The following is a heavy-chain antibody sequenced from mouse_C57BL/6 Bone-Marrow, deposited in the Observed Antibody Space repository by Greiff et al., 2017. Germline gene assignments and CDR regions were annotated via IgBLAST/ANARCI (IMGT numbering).Heavy chain of an antibody. CDR2: ISDGGSYT. V-gene: IGHV5-4*01. CDR3: ARDEVSFDY. Sequence: EVQGVESGGGLVKPGGSLKLSCAASGFTFSSYAMSWVRQTPEKRLEWVTTISDGGSYTYYPDNVKGRFTISRDNAKSNLDLKMSHLKSEATAIYYCARDEVSFDYWGQGTTLTVSS. D-gene: IGHD2-1*01. J-gene: IGHJ2*01. CDR1: GFTFSSYA.